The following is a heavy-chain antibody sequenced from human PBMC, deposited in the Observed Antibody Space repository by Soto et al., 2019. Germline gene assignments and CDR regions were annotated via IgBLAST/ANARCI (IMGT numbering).Heavy chain of an antibody. CDR3: AKNGVAAGTHISYFDY. D-gene: IGHD6-13*01. J-gene: IGHJ4*02. CDR2: ISGSGGST. V-gene: IGHV3-23*01. CDR1: GFTFSSYA. Sequence: GGSLRLSCAASGFTFSSYAMSWVRQAPGKGLEWVSAISGSGGSTYYADSVKGRFTISRDNSKNTLYLQMNSLRAEDTAVYYCAKNGVAAGTHISYFDYWGQGTLVTVSS.